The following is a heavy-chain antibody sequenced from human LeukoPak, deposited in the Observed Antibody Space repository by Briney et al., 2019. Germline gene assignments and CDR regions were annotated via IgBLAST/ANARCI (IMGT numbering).Heavy chain of an antibody. CDR3: ARDSSGWYGRIDY. CDR2: TTDTGGST. CDR1: GFSFSTYA. J-gene: IGHJ4*02. Sequence: QPGGSLRPSCAASGFSFSTYAMTWLRQAPGKGLEWVSTTTDTGGSTHYADAVKGRFTMSRDNAKNSLYLQMNSLRAEDTAVYYCARDSSGWYGRIDYWGQGTLVTVSS. V-gene: IGHV3-23*01. D-gene: IGHD6-19*01.